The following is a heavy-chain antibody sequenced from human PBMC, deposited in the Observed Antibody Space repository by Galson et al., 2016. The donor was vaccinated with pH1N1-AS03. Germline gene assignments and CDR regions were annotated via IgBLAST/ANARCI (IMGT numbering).Heavy chain of an antibody. CDR2: IYPSDSDI. V-gene: IGHV5-51*01. Sequence: QSGAEVKKPGESLEISCKGSGYSFISYWIGWVRQMPGKGLELLGIIYPSDSDIRYSPSFQGQITISVDKTITTAFLQWTSLKPSDTGMYYCARLPVSATDPLYYFDLWGQGTLVTVSS. CDR1: GYSFISYW. J-gene: IGHJ4*02. CDR3: ARLPVSATDPLYYFDL. D-gene: IGHD2-15*01.